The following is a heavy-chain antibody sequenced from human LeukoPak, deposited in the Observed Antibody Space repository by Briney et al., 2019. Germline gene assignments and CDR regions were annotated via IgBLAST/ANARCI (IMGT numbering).Heavy chain of an antibody. D-gene: IGHD2-2*02. Sequence: ASVKVSCKVSGYTLTELSMHWVRQAPGKGLEWMGGFDPEDGETIYAQKFQGRVTMTEDTSTDTAYMELSSLRSEDTAVYYCATYCSSTSCYKRVTGTTAENWFDPWGQGTLVTVSS. CDR1: GYTLTELS. CDR2: FDPEDGET. V-gene: IGHV1-24*01. J-gene: IGHJ5*02. CDR3: ATYCSSTSCYKRVTGTTAENWFDP.